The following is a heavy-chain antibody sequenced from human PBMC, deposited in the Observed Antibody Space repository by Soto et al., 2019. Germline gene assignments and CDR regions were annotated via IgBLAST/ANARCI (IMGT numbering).Heavy chain of an antibody. CDR2: IIPIFGTA. D-gene: IGHD4-17*01. CDR1: GGTFSSYA. CDR3: ARSDYGGNSGANWFDP. J-gene: IGHJ5*02. V-gene: IGHV1-69*12. Sequence: QVQLVQSGAEVKKPGSSVKVSCKASGGTFSSYAISWVRQAPGQGLEWMGGIIPIFGTANYAQKFQGRVTITADESKSTAYMELSSLRSEDTAVYYCARSDYGGNSGANWFDPWGQGTLVTVSS.